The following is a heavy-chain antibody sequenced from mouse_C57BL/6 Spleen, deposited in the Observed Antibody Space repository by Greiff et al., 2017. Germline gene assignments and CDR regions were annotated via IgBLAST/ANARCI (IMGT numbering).Heavy chain of an antibody. CDR3: ARALLSWSYCDY. Sequence: EVHLVESGGGLVKPGGSLKLSCAASGFTFSSYAMSWVRQTPEKRLEWVATISDGGSYTYYPDNVKGRFTISRDNAKNNLYLQMSHLKSEDTAMXYWARALLSWSYCDYWGQGTTLTVSS. J-gene: IGHJ2*01. CDR1: GFTFSSYA. V-gene: IGHV5-4*01. CDR2: ISDGGSYT. D-gene: IGHD2-10*01.